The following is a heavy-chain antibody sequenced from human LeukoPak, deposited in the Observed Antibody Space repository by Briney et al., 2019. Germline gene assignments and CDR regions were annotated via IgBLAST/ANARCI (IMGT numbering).Heavy chain of an antibody. Sequence: GGSLRLSCAASGFTFTSYTMNWVRQAPGKGLEWVSSISSSSYIYYADSVKGRFTISRDNAKNSLYLQMNSLRAEDTAVYYCARDRLLEDRHYYSYYYMDVWGKGTTVTVSS. J-gene: IGHJ6*03. CDR2: ISSSSYI. CDR1: GFTFTSYT. CDR3: ARDRLLEDRHYYSYYYMDV. V-gene: IGHV3-21*01. D-gene: IGHD1-1*01.